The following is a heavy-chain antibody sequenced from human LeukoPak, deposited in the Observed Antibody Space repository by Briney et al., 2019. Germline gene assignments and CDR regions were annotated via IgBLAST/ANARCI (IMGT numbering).Heavy chain of an antibody. D-gene: IGHD3-10*01. CDR1: GFTFSSYS. CDR3: ARDPPYYYGSGSYYNV. Sequence: GGSLRLSCAASGFTFSSYSMNWVRQAPGKGLEWVSSISSSSYIYYADSVKGRFTISRDNAKNSLYLQMNSLRAEDTAVYYCARDPPYYYGSGSYYNVWGQGTLVTVSS. V-gene: IGHV3-21*01. CDR2: ISSSSYI. J-gene: IGHJ4*02.